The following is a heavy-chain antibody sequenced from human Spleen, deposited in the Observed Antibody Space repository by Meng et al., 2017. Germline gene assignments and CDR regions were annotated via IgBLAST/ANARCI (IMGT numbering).Heavy chain of an antibody. Sequence: ASVKVSCKASGYTFTSYYMHWVRQAPGQGLEWMGWINPNSGGTNYAQKFQGRVTMTRDTSISTAYMELSRLRSDDTAVYYCAAEPLYCSSTSCYWYAFDIWGQGTMVTVSS. CDR2: INPNSGGT. V-gene: IGHV1-2*02. J-gene: IGHJ3*02. D-gene: IGHD2-2*01. CDR3: AAEPLYCSSTSCYWYAFDI. CDR1: GYTFTSYY.